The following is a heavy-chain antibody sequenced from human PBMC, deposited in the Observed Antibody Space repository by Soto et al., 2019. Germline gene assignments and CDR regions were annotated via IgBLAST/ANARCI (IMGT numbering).Heavy chain of an antibody. D-gene: IGHD4-17*01. CDR2: ISSSSSTI. CDR1: GFTFSSYS. J-gene: IGHJ1*01. V-gene: IGHV3-48*01. Sequence: EVQLVESGGGLVQPGGSLRLSCAASGFTFSSYSMNWVRQAPGKGLEWVSYISSSSSTIYYADSVKGRFTISRDNAKNSLYLQMNSLRAEDTAVYYCARMTITTVTSRHFQHWGQGTLVTVSS. CDR3: ARMTITTVTSRHFQH.